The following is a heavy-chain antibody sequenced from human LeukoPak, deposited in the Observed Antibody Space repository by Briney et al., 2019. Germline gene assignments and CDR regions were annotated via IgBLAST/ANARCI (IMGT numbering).Heavy chain of an antibody. CDR3: ASYYYDSSGYYAFDI. CDR2: IYYSGST. D-gene: IGHD3-22*01. V-gene: IGHV4-31*03. J-gene: IGHJ3*02. CDR1: GGSISSGGYY. Sequence: SQTLSLTCTVSGGSISSGGYYWSWIRRHPGKGLEWIGYIYYSGSTYYNPSLKSRVTISVDTSKNQFSLKLSSVTAADTAVYYCASYYYDSSGYYAFDIWGQGTMVTVSS.